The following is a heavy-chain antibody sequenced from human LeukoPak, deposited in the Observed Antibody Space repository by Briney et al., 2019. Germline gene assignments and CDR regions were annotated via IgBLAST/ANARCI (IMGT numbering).Heavy chain of an antibody. CDR2: ISSSGSSI. J-gene: IGHJ5*02. CDR3: ARFHRNVFDP. V-gene: IGHV3-48*03. Sequence: GGSLRLSCATSGFIFSNFEMNWVRQAPGKGLEWVSYISSSGSSIYYADSVKGRFTISRDSAKNSLYLQMNSLRVEDTAVYYCARFHRNVFDPWGQGTLVTVSS. D-gene: IGHD2-8*01. CDR1: GFIFSNFE.